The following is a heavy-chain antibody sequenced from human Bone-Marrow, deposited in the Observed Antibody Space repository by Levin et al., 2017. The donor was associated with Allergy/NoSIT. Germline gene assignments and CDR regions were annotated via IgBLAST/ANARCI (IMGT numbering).Heavy chain of an antibody. J-gene: IGHJ6*03. CDR1: DDTIRSTTW. D-gene: IGHD3-9*01. Sequence: PSETLSLTCTVSDDTIRSTTWWSWVRQPPGEGLEWIGGTYHNGWTSYNPSLRSRVTISTNRPDNQFSLTLTSVTAADTAVYYCARGPAMMTGSSSQHYLDVWGRGTTVTVSS. CDR3: ARGPAMMTGSSSQHYLDV. V-gene: IGHV4-4*02. CDR2: TYHNGWT.